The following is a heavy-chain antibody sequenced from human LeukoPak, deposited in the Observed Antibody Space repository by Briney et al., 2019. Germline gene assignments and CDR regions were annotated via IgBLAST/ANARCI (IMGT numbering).Heavy chain of an antibody. CDR3: ARESDNAFDI. Sequence: SETLSLTCAVYGGSFSGYYWSWIRQPPGKGLEWIGEINHSGSTYYNPSLKSRVTISVDTSKNQFSLKLSSVTAADTAVYYCARESDNAFDIWGQGTMVTVSS. CDR2: INHSGST. J-gene: IGHJ3*02. V-gene: IGHV4-34*09. CDR1: GGSFSGYY.